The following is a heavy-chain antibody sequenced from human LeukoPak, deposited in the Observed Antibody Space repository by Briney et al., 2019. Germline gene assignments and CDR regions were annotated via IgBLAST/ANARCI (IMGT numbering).Heavy chain of an antibody. CDR2: INHSGST. D-gene: IGHD3-10*01. Sequence: SETLSLTCAVYGGSFSGYYWSWIRQPPGKGLEWIGEINHSGSTNYNPSLKSRVTISVDTSKNQFPLKLSSVTAADTAVYYCARREGLLWFGELPNWFDPWGQGTLVTVSS. V-gene: IGHV4-34*01. CDR1: GGSFSGYY. J-gene: IGHJ5*02. CDR3: ARREGLLWFGELPNWFDP.